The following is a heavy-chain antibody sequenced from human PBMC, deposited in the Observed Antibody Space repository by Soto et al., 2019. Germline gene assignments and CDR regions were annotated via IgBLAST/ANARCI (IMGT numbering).Heavy chain of an antibody. CDR2: IIPNLGVA. D-gene: IGHD5-18*01. J-gene: IGHJ3*02. V-gene: IGHV1-69*02. Sequence: GASVKVSCKASGGTFSSYTIRGVRQAPGQGLEWMGRIIPNLGVANYAQKFQGRGTMTEDTSTDTAYMELSSLRSEDTAVYYCSTGSKRAPYSYGYIGAFDNWGQGTMVTVSS. CDR1: GGTFSSYT. CDR3: STGSKRAPYSYGYIGAFDN.